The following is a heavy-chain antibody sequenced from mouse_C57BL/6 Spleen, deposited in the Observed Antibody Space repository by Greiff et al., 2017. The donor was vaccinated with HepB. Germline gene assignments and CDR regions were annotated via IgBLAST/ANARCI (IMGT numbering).Heavy chain of an antibody. CDR3: ARWYYDEFWDAMDY. D-gene: IGHD2-4*01. CDR1: GYTFTSYW. CDR2: IYPGSGST. Sequence: VQLQQSGAELVKPGASVKMSCKASGYTFTSYWITWVKQRPGQGLEWIGDIYPGSGSTNYNEKFKSKATLTVDTSSSTAYMQLSNLTSEDSAVYYCARWYYDEFWDAMDYWGQGTSVTVSS. V-gene: IGHV1-55*01. J-gene: IGHJ4*01.